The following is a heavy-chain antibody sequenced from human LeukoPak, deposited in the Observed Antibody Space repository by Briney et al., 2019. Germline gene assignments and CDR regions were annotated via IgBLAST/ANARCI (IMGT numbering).Heavy chain of an antibody. D-gene: IGHD4-17*01. J-gene: IGHJ4*02. CDR3: ANYYGDYNGY. V-gene: IGHV3-23*01. CDR2: ISGSAHKI. CDR1: GITFSNYA. Sequence: PGGSLRLSCVASGITFSNYAVSWVRQAPEKGLDWVSVISGSAHKIRYADSVKGRFTISRDNSKNTLYLQMNSLRAEDTAVYYCANYYGDYNGYWGQGTLVTVSS.